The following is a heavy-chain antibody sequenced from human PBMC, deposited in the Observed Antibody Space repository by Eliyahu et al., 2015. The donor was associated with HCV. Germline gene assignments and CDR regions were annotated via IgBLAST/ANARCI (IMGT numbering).Heavy chain of an antibody. Sequence: EVQLVQSGAEVXKPGXSXKISCXGSGYSFTSYWIGWVRQMPGKGLEWMGIIYPGDSDTRYSPSFQGQVTISADKSISTAYLQWSSLKASDTAMYYCARTTTVTTPDGNYYYYGMDVWGQGTTVTVSS. D-gene: IGHD4-11*01. CDR2: IYPGDSDT. V-gene: IGHV5-51*03. CDR3: ARTTTVTTPDGNYYYYGMDV. J-gene: IGHJ6*02. CDR1: GYSFTSYW.